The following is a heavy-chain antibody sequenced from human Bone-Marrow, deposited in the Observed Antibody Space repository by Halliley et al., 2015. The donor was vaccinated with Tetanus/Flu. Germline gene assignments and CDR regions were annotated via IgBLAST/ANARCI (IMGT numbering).Heavy chain of an antibody. CDR1: GFTFSDHY. CDR2: ISGSSSST. CDR3: TRDPRLSDY. V-gene: IGHV3-11*06. J-gene: IGHJ4*02. Sequence: SLRLSCAASGFTFSDHYMTRIRQTPGKGLECVSYISGSSSSTNYADSVKGRFTISRDNAKNSLYLQLNSLRAEDTAVYYCTRDPRLSDYWGQGTLVTVSS.